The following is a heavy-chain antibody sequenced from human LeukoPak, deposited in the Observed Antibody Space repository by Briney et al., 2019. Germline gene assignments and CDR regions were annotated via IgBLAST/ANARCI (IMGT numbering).Heavy chain of an antibody. V-gene: IGHV4-31*03. CDR3: ARAYYDSSGHSFDP. D-gene: IGHD3-22*01. CDR1: GGSISSGGYY. J-gene: IGHJ5*02. CDR2: IYYSGST. Sequence: KTPQTLSLTCTVSGGSISSGGYYWSWIRQHPGKGLEWIGYIYYSGSTYYNPSLKSRVTISVDTSKNQFSLKLSSVTAADTAVYYCARAYYDSSGHSFDPWGQGTLVTVSS.